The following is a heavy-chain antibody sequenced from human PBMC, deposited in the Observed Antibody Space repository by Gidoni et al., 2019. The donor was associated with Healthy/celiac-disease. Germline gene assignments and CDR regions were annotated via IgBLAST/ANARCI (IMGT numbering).Heavy chain of an antibody. D-gene: IGHD6-13*01. Sequence: EVQLVESGGGLVQHGGSLRLSCSASGFPSSSYAMHWVRQAPGKGLEYGSAISSNGGSTYYADSVKGRFTISRDNSKNTLYLQMSSLRAEDTAVYYCVKCIAAAGSDYFDYWGQGTLVTVSS. CDR1: GFPSSSYA. CDR3: VKCIAAAGSDYFDY. J-gene: IGHJ4*02. V-gene: IGHV3-64D*06. CDR2: ISSNGGST.